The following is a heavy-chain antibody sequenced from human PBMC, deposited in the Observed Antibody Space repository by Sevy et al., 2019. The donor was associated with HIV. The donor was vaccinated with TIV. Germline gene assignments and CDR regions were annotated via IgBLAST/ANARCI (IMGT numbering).Heavy chain of an antibody. D-gene: IGHD1-1*01. CDR2: IYFTGNT. Sequence: SETLSLTCSVSGGSISSYFWTWVRQSPGKGLEWIGTIYFTGNTDYSPSLKSRVTLSLDTSKSQFSLTLKSVTAADTAIYFGARDSTTRPRVLDYWGQGTLVTVSS. V-gene: IGHV4-59*01. J-gene: IGHJ4*02. CDR3: ARDSTTRPRVLDY. CDR1: GGSISSYF.